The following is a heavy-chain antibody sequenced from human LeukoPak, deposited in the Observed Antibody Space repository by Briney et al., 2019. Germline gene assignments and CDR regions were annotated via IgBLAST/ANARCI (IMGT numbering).Heavy chain of an antibody. CDR2: INSDVSTT. CDR3: ARGPFAYSSPAAAFDI. J-gene: IGHJ3*02. V-gene: IGHV3-74*01. Sequence: GGSLRLSCAASGLTLSSYWMHWVRQAPGKGLLWVSRINSDVSTTTYADSVKGRFTVSRDSAKNTLYLQMNSLRAEDTAVYYCARGPFAYSSPAAAFDIWGQGTMVTVSS. D-gene: IGHD6-13*01. CDR1: GLTLSSYW.